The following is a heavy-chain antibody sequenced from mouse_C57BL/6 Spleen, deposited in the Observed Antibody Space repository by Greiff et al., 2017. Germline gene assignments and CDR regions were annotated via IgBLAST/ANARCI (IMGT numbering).Heavy chain of an antibody. CDR1: GYTFTSYW. J-gene: IGHJ1*03. CDR3: AWGYGSSYGYFGV. D-gene: IGHD1-1*01. CDR2: INPSNGGT. Sequence: QVQLQQPGTELVKPGASVKLSCKASGYTFTSYWMHWVKQRPGQGLEWIGNINPSNGGTNYNEKFKSKATLTVDKSSSTASMQLSSLTSGDSAVYECAWGYGSSYGYFGVWGTGTTVTVAS. V-gene: IGHV1-53*01.